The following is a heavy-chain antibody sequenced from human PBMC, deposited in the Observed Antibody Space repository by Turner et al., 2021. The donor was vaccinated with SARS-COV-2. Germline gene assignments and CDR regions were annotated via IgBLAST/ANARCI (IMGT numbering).Heavy chain of an antibody. Sequence: EVQLVESGGGLVKPGGSVRPSRAASGFTFSSSSMKWVHQAPGKGLEWVSSMSSRISYICNADSVKGRFTISRDNAKNSLYLQMNRLRAEDTAGYYCARGDDFWRGYSSYSMDVRGQGTTVTVSS. V-gene: IGHV3-21*01. CDR1: GFTFSSSS. D-gene: IGHD3-3*01. CDR3: ARGDDFWRGYSSYSMDV. J-gene: IGHJ6*02. CDR2: MSSRISYI.